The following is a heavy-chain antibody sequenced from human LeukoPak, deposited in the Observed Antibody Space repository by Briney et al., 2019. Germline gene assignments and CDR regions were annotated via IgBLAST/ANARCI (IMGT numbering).Heavy chain of an antibody. CDR2: IYYSGST. CDR1: GGSISSSSYY. Sequence: PSETLSLTCTVSGGSISSSSYYWGWIRQPPGKGLEWIGSIYYSGSTYCNPSLKSRVTISVDTSKNQFSLKLSSVTAADTAVYYCARYWGDTAINWFDPWGQGTLVTVSS. CDR3: ARYWGDTAINWFDP. J-gene: IGHJ5*02. V-gene: IGHV4-39*01. D-gene: IGHD5-18*01.